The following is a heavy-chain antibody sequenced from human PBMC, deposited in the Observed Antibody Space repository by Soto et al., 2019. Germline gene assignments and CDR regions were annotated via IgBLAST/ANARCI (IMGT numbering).Heavy chain of an antibody. Sequence: WGSLRLSCAASGFTFSSYDMHWVRQATGKGLEWVSAIGTAGDTYYPGSVKGRFTISRENAKSSLYLQMNSLRAGDTAVYYCAAMSEYGGNSGYWGQGTLVTVSS. J-gene: IGHJ4*02. D-gene: IGHD2-21*02. CDR1: GFTFSSYD. V-gene: IGHV3-13*04. CDR2: IGTAGDT. CDR3: AAMSEYGGNSGY.